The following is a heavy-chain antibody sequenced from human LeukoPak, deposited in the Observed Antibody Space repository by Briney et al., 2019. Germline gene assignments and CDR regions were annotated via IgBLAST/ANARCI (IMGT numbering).Heavy chain of an antibody. Sequence: SETLSLTCTVSVGSISSYYWYWIRQPAGKGLEWIGRIYTSGSTNYNPSLKSRLTMSVDTSKNQFSLKLSSVTAADTAVYYCARAPYSNYYYYMDVWGKGTTVTVSS. CDR1: VGSISSYY. V-gene: IGHV4-4*07. J-gene: IGHJ6*03. D-gene: IGHD4-11*01. CDR3: ARAPYSNYYYYMDV. CDR2: IYTSGST.